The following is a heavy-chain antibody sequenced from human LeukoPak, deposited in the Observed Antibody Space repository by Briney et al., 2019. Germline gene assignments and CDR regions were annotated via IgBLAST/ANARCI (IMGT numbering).Heavy chain of an antibody. V-gene: IGHV3-21*01. J-gene: IGHJ4*02. CDR3: ARVYSFYESSGYYYNFDY. Sequence: PGGSLRLSCAASGFIFSTYSMNWVRQAPGKGLEWVSSISSSSSYIYYADSVKGRFTISRDNAKNSLYLQMNSLRAEDTAVYYCARVYSFYESSGYYYNFDYWGQGTLVTVSS. D-gene: IGHD3-22*01. CDR1: GFIFSTYS. CDR2: ISSSSSYI.